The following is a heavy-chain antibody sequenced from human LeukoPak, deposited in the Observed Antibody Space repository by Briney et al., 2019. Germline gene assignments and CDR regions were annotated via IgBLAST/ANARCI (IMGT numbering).Heavy chain of an antibody. D-gene: IGHD3-22*01. CDR1: GFSVSSNY. Sequence: GGSLRLSCAASGFSVSSNYMSWVRLAPGKGLEWVSVIYSGGSTYYADSVKGRFTISRDNSKNSLYLQMNSLRAEDTAVYYCARVTLYYYDSSGYPDYWGQGTLVTVSS. J-gene: IGHJ4*02. CDR3: ARVTLYYYDSSGYPDY. CDR2: IYSGGST. V-gene: IGHV3-66*01.